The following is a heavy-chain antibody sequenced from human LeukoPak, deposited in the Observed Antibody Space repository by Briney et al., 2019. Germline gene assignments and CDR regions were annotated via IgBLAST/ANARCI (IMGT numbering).Heavy chain of an antibody. CDR2: IKRDGSEK. V-gene: IGHV3-7*03. CDR1: EFTFITYG. J-gene: IGHJ4*02. Sequence: PGGSLGLSCPAPEFTFITYGMNWFRQPPGKGLGWVANIKRDGSEKYYVDSVKGRFTISRDNAKNSLDLQMNSLRVEDTAVYYCARLGPASSGWPESFDYWGQGTLVTVSS. CDR3: ARLGPASSGWPESFDY. D-gene: IGHD6-19*01.